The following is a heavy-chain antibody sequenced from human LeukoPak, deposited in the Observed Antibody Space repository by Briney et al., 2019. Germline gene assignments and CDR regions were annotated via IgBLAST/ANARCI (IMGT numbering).Heavy chain of an antibody. Sequence: PGGSLTLPCAASGFPFSRYAMSGVRQAPGKGREWVSAISGSGGSTYYADSVKGRFTISRDNSKNTLYLQMNSLRAEDTAVYYCAKYQDSSGYPDYWGQGTLVTVSS. D-gene: IGHD3-22*01. CDR3: AKYQDSSGYPDY. CDR2: ISGSGGST. CDR1: GFPFSRYA. J-gene: IGHJ4*02. V-gene: IGHV3-23*01.